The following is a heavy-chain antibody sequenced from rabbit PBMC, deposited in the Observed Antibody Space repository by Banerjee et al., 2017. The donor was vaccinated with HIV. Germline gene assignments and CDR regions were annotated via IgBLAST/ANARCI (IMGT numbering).Heavy chain of an antibody. Sequence: QEQLVESGGGLVKPGGTLTLTCTASGFSFTNGAVMSWVRQAPGKGLEWIACINARSGDTVYATWAKGRFTISRVSWTTVTLQMTSVTAADTATYFCARNYVNAFDPRGPGTLVTVS. CDR1: GFSFTNGAV. CDR2: INARSGDT. J-gene: IGHJ2*01. V-gene: IGHV1S45*01. CDR3: ARNYVNAFDP. D-gene: IGHD1-1*01.